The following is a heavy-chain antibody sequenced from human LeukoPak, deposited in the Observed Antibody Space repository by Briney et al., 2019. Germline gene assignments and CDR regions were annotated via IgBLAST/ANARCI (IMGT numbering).Heavy chain of an antibody. Sequence: ASVKVSCKASGYTFTGYYMHWVRQAPGHGLEWMGWINPNSGDTNYAQKFQGRVTMTRDTSISTAYMELSRLTSDDTAVYYCARGSGSYLGLFDYWGQGILVTVSS. J-gene: IGHJ4*02. CDR2: INPNSGDT. CDR3: ARGSGSYLGLFDY. CDR1: GYTFTGYY. D-gene: IGHD1-26*01. V-gene: IGHV1-2*02.